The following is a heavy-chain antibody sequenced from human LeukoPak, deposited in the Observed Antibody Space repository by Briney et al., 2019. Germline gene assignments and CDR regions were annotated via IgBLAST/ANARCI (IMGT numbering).Heavy chain of an antibody. V-gene: IGHV3-49*04. D-gene: IGHD6-13*01. J-gene: IGHJ4*02. CDR2: IRSKAYGGTT. Sequence: GGSLRLSCVGSGFTFSRSAMSWVRQAPGKGLEWVGFIRSKAYGGTTEYAASVKGRFTISRDDSKSIAYLQMNSLKTEDTGVYYCTRDSRSGYSSRGGDYWGQGTLVTVSS. CDR3: TRDSRSGYSSRGGDY. CDR1: GFTFSRSA.